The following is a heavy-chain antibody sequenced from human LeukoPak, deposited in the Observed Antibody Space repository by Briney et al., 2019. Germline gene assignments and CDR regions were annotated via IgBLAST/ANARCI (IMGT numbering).Heavy chain of an antibody. Sequence: PSETLSLTCTVSGDSISSYYWSWIRQPPGRGLQWIGYVYYSGSTNYNPSLKSRVTISVDTSKNQFSLKLSSVTAADTAVYHCARGYYHMDVWGKGTTVTVSS. J-gene: IGHJ6*03. CDR3: ARGYYHMDV. CDR2: VYYSGST. CDR1: GDSISSYY. V-gene: IGHV4-59*01.